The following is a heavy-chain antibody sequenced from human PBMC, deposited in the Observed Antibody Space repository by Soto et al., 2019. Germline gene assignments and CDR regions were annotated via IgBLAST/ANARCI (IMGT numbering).Heavy chain of an antibody. V-gene: IGHV3-30-3*01. CDR3: ARWVRAAAIVDY. CDR2: ISYDGSNK. D-gene: IGHD6-13*01. J-gene: IGHJ4*02. Sequence: QPGWSLRLSCASSVFTFNSYAMHWVRQAPGKGLEWVAVISYDGSNKYYADSVKGRFTISRDNSKNTLYLQMNSLRAEDTAVYYCARWVRAAAIVDYWGQGTLGTVSS. CDR1: VFTFNSYA.